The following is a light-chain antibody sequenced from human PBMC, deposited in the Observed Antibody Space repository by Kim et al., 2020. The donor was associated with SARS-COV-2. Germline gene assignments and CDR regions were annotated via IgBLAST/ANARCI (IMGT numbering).Light chain of an antibody. V-gene: IGKV1D-13*01. CDR1: QDISSS. Sequence: SASVGDRVTITCRASQDISSSLAWFQQKPGKGPKLLIYDAFSLESGVPSRFSGSGSGTDFTLTISSLQPEDSATYYCQQFNYLITFGQGTRLEIK. CDR2: DAF. J-gene: IGKJ5*01. CDR3: QQFNYLIT.